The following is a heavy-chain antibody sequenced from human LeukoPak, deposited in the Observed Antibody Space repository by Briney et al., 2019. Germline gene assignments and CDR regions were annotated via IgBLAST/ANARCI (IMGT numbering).Heavy chain of an antibody. V-gene: IGHV3-30*18. CDR1: GFTFSSYD. J-gene: IGHJ4*02. CDR2: ISIDGSNK. CDR3: AKPILPRDYGLDY. D-gene: IGHD4-17*01. Sequence: GGSLRLSCAASGFTFSSYDMYWVRQAPGKGLEWVAVISIDGSNKYYADSVKGRFTISRDNSKNTLYLQMSSLRAEDTAVYYCAKPILPRDYGLDYWGQGTLVTVSS.